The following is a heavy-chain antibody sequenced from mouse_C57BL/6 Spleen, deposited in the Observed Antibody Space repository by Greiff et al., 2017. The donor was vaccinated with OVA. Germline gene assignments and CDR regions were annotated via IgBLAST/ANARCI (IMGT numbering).Heavy chain of an antibody. CDR2: INPYNGGT. CDR3: ARGDGNYGDY. J-gene: IGHJ2*01. Sequence: VQLQQSGAELARPGASVKMSCKASGYTFTDYYMNWVKQSHGKSLEWIGVINPYNGGTSYNQKFKGKATFTVDKSSSTAYMELNSLTSEDSAVYYFARGDGNYGDYWGQGTTLTVSS. V-gene: IGHV1-19*01. D-gene: IGHD2-1*01. CDR1: GYTFTDYY.